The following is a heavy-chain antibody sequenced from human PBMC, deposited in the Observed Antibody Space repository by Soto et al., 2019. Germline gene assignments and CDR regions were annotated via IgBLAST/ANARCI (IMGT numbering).Heavy chain of an antibody. Sequence: ASVKVSCKASGYTFTSYYMHWVRQAPGQGLEWMGIINPSGGSTSYAQKFQGRVTMTRDTSTSTAYMELSSLRSEDTAVYYCARDQIKQQLVPTLYYWGQGTLVTVSS. D-gene: IGHD6-13*01. CDR1: GYTFTSYY. CDR3: ARDQIKQQLVPTLYY. CDR2: INPSGGST. J-gene: IGHJ4*02. V-gene: IGHV1-46*01.